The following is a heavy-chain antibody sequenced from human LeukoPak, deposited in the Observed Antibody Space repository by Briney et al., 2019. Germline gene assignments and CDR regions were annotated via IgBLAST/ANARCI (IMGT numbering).Heavy chain of an antibody. CDR1: GFTFSSYG. V-gene: IGHV4-4*02. CDR3: ARAIPDSSGYYYFDY. D-gene: IGHD3-22*01. Sequence: SGGSLRLSCAASGFTFSSYGMSWVRQAPGKGLEWIGEIYHSGSTNYNPSLKSRVTISVDKSKNQFSLKLSSVTAADTAVYYCARAIPDSSGYYYFDYWGQGTLVTVSS. CDR2: IYHSGST. J-gene: IGHJ4*02.